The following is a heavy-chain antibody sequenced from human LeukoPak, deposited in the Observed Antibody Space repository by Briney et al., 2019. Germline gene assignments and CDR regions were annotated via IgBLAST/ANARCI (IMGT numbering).Heavy chain of an antibody. CDR3: AADLSAYYDFWSGEYAFDI. CDR1: GFTFTSSA. CDR2: IVVGSGNT. V-gene: IGHV1-58*02. D-gene: IGHD3-3*01. J-gene: IGHJ3*02. Sequence: SVKVSCKASGFTFTSSAMQWVRQARGQRLEWIGWIVVGSGNTNYAQKFQERVTITRDMSTSTAYMELSSLRSEDTAVYYCAADLSAYYDFWSGEYAFDIWGQGTMVTVSS.